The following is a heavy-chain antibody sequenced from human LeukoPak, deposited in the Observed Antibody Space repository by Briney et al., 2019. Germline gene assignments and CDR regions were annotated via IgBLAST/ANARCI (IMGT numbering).Heavy chain of an antibody. CDR3: ARDRLGGSGSYYYY. V-gene: IGHV4-61*01. D-gene: IGHD3-10*01. J-gene: IGHJ4*02. Sequence: PSETLSLTCTASGGSVSSGSYYWSWIRQPPGKGLEWIGYIYYSGSTNYNPSLKSRVTISVDTSKNQFSLKLSSVTAADTAVYYCARDRLGGSGSYYYYWGQGTLVTVSS. CDR1: GGSVSSGSYY. CDR2: IYYSGST.